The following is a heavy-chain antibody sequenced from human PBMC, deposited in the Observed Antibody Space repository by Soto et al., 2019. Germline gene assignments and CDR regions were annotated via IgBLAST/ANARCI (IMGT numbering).Heavy chain of an antibody. Sequence: GGSLRLSCAGSGFSFDAYGMHWVRQAPGKGLEWLTTVSFDSKNKYYIDSVEGRFTISRDNSKNMLFLQMNSLRHEDTAVYYCAKESVETSYSYYGMDVWGPATTVTVSS. CDR1: GFSFDAYG. D-gene: IGHD4-4*01. CDR2: VSFDSKNK. J-gene: IGHJ6*02. CDR3: AKESVETSYSYYGMDV. V-gene: IGHV3-30*18.